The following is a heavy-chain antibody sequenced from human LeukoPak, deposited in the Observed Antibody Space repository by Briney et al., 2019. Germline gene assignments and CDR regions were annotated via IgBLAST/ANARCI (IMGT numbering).Heavy chain of an antibody. CDR2: IYSGGST. Sequence: PGGSLRLSCAASGFTVSSNYMSWVRQAPGKGLEWVSVIYSGGSTYYADSVKGRFTISRDNSKNTLYLQMDSLRAEDTAVYYCARDGSTAYCGGDCYHWGQGTLVTVSS. V-gene: IGHV3-66*01. CDR3: ARDGSTAYCGGDCYH. CDR1: GFTVSSNY. J-gene: IGHJ5*02. D-gene: IGHD2-21*02.